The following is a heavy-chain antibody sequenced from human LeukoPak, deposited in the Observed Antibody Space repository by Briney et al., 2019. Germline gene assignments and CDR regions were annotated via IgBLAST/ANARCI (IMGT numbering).Heavy chain of an antibody. D-gene: IGHD3-16*01. CDR2: IIPIFGTA. CDR1: GGTFSSYA. CDR3: ARGGYDYVGDY. Sequence: SVKVSCKASGGTFSSYAIIWVRQAPGQGLEWMGRIIPIFGTANYAQKFQGRVTITADKSTSTAYMELSSLRSEDTAVYYCARGGYDYVGDYWGQGTLVTVSS. J-gene: IGHJ4*02. V-gene: IGHV1-69*06.